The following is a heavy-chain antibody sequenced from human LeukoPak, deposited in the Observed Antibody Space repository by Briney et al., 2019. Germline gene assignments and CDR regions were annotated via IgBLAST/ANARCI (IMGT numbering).Heavy chain of an antibody. V-gene: IGHV3-23*01. Sequence: PGGSLRLSCAASGFTFSSYAMSWVRQAPGKGLEWVSAISGSGGSTYYADSVKGRFTISRDNAKNSLYLQMNSLRAEDTAVYYCAKIYCGGDCYPPQGEGMDVWGQGTTVTVSS. J-gene: IGHJ6*02. CDR2: ISGSGGST. CDR3: AKIYCGGDCYPPQGEGMDV. D-gene: IGHD2-21*02. CDR1: GFTFSSYA.